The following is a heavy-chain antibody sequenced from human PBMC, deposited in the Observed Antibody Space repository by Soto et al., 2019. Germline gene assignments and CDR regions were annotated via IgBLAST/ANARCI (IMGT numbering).Heavy chain of an antibody. CDR3: ARDSASGSYSYNWFDP. D-gene: IGHD1-26*01. J-gene: IGHJ5*02. Sequence: SVKVSCKASGGTFSSYAISWVRQAPGQGLEWMGGIIPIFGTANYAQKFQGRVTITADESTSTAYMELSSLRSEDTAVYYCARDSASGSYSYNWFDPWGQGTLVTVSS. V-gene: IGHV1-69*13. CDR2: IIPIFGTA. CDR1: GGTFSSYA.